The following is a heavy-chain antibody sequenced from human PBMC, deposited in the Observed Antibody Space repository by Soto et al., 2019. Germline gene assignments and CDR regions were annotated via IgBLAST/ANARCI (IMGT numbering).Heavy chain of an antibody. J-gene: IGHJ5*02. Sequence: QVQLVESGGGVVQPGESLKVACAASGFTVATTGMHWVRQAPGKGLEWVAMISHSGTSKVYIDSVQGRFTIHRDNAKNNLYLQMSSLRPEDTAIYYCAKDWGSSGWFNWFNPWGQGVLVTVSS. CDR3: AKDWGSSGWFNWFNP. CDR1: GFTVATTG. CDR2: ISHSGTSK. D-gene: IGHD6-19*01. V-gene: IGHV3-30*18.